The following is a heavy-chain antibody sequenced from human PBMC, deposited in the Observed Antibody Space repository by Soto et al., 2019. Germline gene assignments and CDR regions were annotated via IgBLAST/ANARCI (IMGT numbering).Heavy chain of an antibody. D-gene: IGHD3-22*01. Sequence: QVQLVQSGAEVKKPGSSVKVSCKASEDTLSSSAISWVRQAPGQGLEWMGGIIPFSGKANYAQKFQGRVTITADKSTRTAYMELSSLRSEDKAGYYCVREGYYDRSGYYPGWFDPWGQGTLVTVSS. J-gene: IGHJ5*02. CDR2: IIPFSGKA. V-gene: IGHV1-69*06. CDR1: EDTLSSSA. CDR3: VREGYYDRSGYYPGWFDP.